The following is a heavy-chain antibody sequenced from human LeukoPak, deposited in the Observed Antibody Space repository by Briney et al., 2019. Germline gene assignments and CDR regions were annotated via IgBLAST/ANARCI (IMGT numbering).Heavy chain of an antibody. CDR1: GFTFSSYG. V-gene: IGHV3-23*01. CDR3: AKDGADLWFGELFDY. Sequence: QAGGSLRLSCAASGFTFSSYGMNWVRQAPGKGLEWVSAISGSGGSTYYADSVKGRFTISRDNSKNTLYLQMNSLRAEDTALYYCAKDGADLWFGELFDYWGQGTLVTVSS. D-gene: IGHD3-10*01. J-gene: IGHJ4*02. CDR2: ISGSGGST.